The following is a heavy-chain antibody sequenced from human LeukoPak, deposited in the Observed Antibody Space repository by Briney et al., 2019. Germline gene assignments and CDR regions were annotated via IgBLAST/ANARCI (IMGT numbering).Heavy chain of an antibody. D-gene: IGHD2-2*02. CDR1: GGTFSSYA. J-gene: IGHJ3*02. CDR3: ARMEDCSSTSCYIWGGGVAAFDI. Sequence: SVKASCKASGGTFSSYAISWVRQAPGQGLEWMGGIIPIFGTANYAQKFQGRVTITTDESTSTAYMELSSLRSEDTAVYYCARMEDCSSTSCYIWGGGVAAFDIWGQGTMVTVSS. CDR2: IIPIFGTA. V-gene: IGHV1-69*05.